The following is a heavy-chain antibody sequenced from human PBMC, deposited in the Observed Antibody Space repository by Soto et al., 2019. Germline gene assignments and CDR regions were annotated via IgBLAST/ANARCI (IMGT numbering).Heavy chain of an antibody. V-gene: IGHV3-15*01. Sequence: LRLSCAASGFTFSNAWMSWVRQAPGKGLEWVGRIKSKTDGGTTDYAAPVKGRFTISRDDSKNTLYLQMNSLKTEDTAVYYCTTDTARGYSYGHRFDYWGQGTLVTVSS. CDR1: GFTFSNAW. D-gene: IGHD5-18*01. J-gene: IGHJ4*02. CDR2: IKSKTDGGTT. CDR3: TTDTARGYSYGHRFDY.